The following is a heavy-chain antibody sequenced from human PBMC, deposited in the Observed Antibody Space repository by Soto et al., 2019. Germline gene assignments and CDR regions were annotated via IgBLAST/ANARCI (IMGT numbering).Heavy chain of an antibody. CDR1: GLTFSISW. CDR2: INPAGNVQ. CDR3: ATANTPYAFDM. Sequence: VQLVESGGGLVQPGEPLRLSCTASGLTFSISWMTWVRQAPGEGLEWVANINPAGNVQQYADYVKERFTISRDNAKNSLFLQMSGLRVKETAVYYCATANTPYAFDMWGQGTMVTVSS. J-gene: IGHJ3*02. V-gene: IGHV3-7*01.